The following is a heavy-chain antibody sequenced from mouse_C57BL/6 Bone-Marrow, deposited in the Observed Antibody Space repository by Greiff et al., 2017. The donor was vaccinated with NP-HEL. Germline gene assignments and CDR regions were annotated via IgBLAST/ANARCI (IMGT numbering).Heavy chain of an antibody. CDR3: ARGGIYYDYDYYAMDY. CDR1: GYTFTSYW. CDR2: IDPNSGGT. J-gene: IGHJ4*01. V-gene: IGHV1-72*01. D-gene: IGHD2-4*01. Sequence: QVQLQQPGAELVKPGASVKLSCKASGYTFTSYWMHWVKQRPGRGLGWIGRIDPNSGGTKYNEKFKSKATLTVDKPSSTAYMQLSSLTSEYSAVYYCARGGIYYDYDYYAMDYWGQGTSVTVSS.